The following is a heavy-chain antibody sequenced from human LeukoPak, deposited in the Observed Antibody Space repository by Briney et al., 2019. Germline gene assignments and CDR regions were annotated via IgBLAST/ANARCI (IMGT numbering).Heavy chain of an antibody. CDR3: SGRDSSRSPRAY. CDR1: GLTFTDFW. V-gene: IGHV3-7*01. D-gene: IGHD2-2*01. CDR2: IKPDGKEK. Sequence: PGGSLRLSCAASGLTFTDFWMNWVRLAPGRGLEWLANIKPDGKEKYYVASVKGRFAISGDNAKNEVYLEMNSLRAEDTGVYYCSGRDSSRSPRAYWGQGTLVSVS. J-gene: IGHJ4*02.